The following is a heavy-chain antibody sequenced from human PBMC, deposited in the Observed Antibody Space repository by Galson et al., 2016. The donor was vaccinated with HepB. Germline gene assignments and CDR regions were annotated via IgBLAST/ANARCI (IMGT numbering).Heavy chain of an antibody. J-gene: IGHJ6*02. V-gene: IGHV3-13*01. CDR3: VRILYDRSDRDYYGMDV. Sequence: SLRLSCAASGFTFSSYDMHWVRQATGKGLEWVSAIGADGGTYYAGSVKGRFTISRENAKNSLYLQMNSLRAGDTAVYYCVRILYDRSDRDYYGMDVWGQGITVTVSS. CDR1: GFTFSSYD. D-gene: IGHD3-22*01. CDR2: IGADGGT.